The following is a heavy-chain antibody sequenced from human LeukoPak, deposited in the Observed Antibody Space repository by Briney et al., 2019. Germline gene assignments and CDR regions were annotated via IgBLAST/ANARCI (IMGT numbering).Heavy chain of an antibody. Sequence: LAGGSLRLSCAASGFTFSSYGMSWVRQAPGKGLEWVSAISGSGGSTYYADSVKGRFTISRDNSKNTLYLQMHSLRAEDTAVYYCAKLSDGDSSSSRFQYFLHSGPGTLVTVSS. J-gene: IGHJ1*01. V-gene: IGHV3-23*01. CDR3: AKLSDGDSSSSRFQYFLH. D-gene: IGHD6-6*01. CDR1: GFTFSSYG. CDR2: ISGSGGST.